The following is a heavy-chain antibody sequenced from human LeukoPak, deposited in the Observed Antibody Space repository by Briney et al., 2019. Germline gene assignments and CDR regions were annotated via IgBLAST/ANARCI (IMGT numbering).Heavy chain of an antibody. CDR3: TSAIAEDFYYYYMDV. CDR1: GGSISSSY. Sequence: SETLSLTCTVSGGSISSSYWTWIRQPPGKGLEWIGYIYYSGSTNYNPSLKSRVTISVDTSKNQFSLNLSSVTAADTAVYYCTSAIAEDFYYYYMDVWGKGTTVTVSS. J-gene: IGHJ6*03. D-gene: IGHD1-14*01. CDR2: IYYSGST. V-gene: IGHV4-59*01.